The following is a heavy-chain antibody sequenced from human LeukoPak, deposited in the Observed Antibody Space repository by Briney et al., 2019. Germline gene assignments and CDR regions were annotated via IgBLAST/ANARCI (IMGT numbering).Heavy chain of an antibody. CDR3: AREYYDSSGYYPSFQH. D-gene: IGHD3-22*01. CDR1: GGTFSSYA. CDR2: ISAYNGNT. Sequence: ASVKVSCKASGGTFSSYAISWVRQAPGQGLEWMGWISAYNGNTNYAQKLQGRVTMTTDTSTSTAYMELRSLRSDDTAVYYCAREYYDSSGYYPSFQHWGQGTLVTVSS. J-gene: IGHJ1*01. V-gene: IGHV1-18*01.